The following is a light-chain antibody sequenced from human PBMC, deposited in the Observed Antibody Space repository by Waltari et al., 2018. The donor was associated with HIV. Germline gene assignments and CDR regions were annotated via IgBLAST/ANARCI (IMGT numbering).Light chain of an antibody. CDR2: QGS. J-gene: IGLJ2*01. Sequence: SYEVTQPPSVSVSPGQTASITCPGDKLGDKYACWYQQKPGQSPVLVIYQGSKRPSAIPERFFGSNSGNTATLTISGTQAMDEADYYCQAWDSSTVVFGGGTKLTVL. V-gene: IGLV3-1*01. CDR3: QAWDSSTVV. CDR1: KLGDKY.